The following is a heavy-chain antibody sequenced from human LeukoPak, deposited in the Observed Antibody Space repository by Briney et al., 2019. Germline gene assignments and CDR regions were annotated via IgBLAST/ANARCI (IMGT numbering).Heavy chain of an antibody. CDR2: FSSTGSTI. J-gene: IGHJ2*01. D-gene: IGHD6-19*01. Sequence: GGSLRLSCAASGFTFSSYSMNWVRQAPGKGLEWVSYFSSTGSTIYYTDSVKGRFTISRDNAKNSLFLQMDSLRDEDTAVYYCARDAGYSSAWSHWYFDLWGRGTLVTVSS. CDR1: GFTFSSYS. CDR3: ARDAGYSSAWSHWYFDL. V-gene: IGHV3-48*02.